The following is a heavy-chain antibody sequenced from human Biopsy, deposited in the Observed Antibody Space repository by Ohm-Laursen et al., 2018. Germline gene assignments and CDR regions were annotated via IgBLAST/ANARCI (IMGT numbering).Heavy chain of an antibody. Sequence: SLRLSCSASGFTFSSYAMSWLRQAPGKGLEWVSSITSRTSSTYYADSVKGRVTISRDNANNSVSLQMNNLRVDDTAVYYCARWYGDLFYYYNGMDVWGQGTTVTVSS. J-gene: IGHJ6*02. D-gene: IGHD3-10*01. V-gene: IGHV3-21*01. CDR3: ARWYGDLFYYYNGMDV. CDR2: ITSRTSST. CDR1: GFTFSSYA.